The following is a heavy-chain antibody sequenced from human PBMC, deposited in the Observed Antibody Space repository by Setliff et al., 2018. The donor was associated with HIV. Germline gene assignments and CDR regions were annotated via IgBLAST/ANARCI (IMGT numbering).Heavy chain of an antibody. CDR2: VYARGSA. D-gene: IGHD2-2*03. CDR3: ARAKTIGSSALFLDP. Sequence: SETLSLTCTVSGDSMNSVSYSWAWLRQSAGKGPEWIGHVYARGSANYNPSLTSRVTISVPTSKNQFSLNLNSVTAADTATYYCARAKTIGSSALFLDPWGQGTPITVSS. CDR1: GDSMNSVSYS. V-gene: IGHV4-61*09. J-gene: IGHJ5*02.